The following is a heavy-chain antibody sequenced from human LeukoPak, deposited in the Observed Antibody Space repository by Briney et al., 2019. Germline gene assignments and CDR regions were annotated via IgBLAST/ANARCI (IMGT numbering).Heavy chain of an antibody. CDR2: ISSSSSTI. J-gene: IGHJ6*03. V-gene: IGHV3-48*01. D-gene: IGHD6-13*01. CDR1: GFTFSSYS. CDR3: ASKGYPVLAAAADYYMDV. Sequence: GGSLRLSCAASGFTFSSYSMNWVRQAPGKGLEWVSYISSSSSTIYYADSVKGRFTISRDNAKNSLYLQMNSLRAEDTAVYYCASKGYPVLAAAADYYMDVWGKGTTVTVSS.